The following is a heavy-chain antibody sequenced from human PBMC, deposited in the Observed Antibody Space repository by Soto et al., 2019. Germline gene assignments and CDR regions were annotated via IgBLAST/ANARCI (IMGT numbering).Heavy chain of an antibody. CDR2: ITGTGGNT. Sequence: LRLSCAGSGFTLSTYGMTWVRQAPGKGLEWVSAITGTGGNTYYVDSVKGRFTSSRDNSKNMLYLQMNSVRVEDTAVYYCARIRGYWYGLDVWGQGATVTVSS. CDR3: ARIRGYWYGLDV. V-gene: IGHV3-23*01. J-gene: IGHJ6*02. CDR1: GFTLSTYG.